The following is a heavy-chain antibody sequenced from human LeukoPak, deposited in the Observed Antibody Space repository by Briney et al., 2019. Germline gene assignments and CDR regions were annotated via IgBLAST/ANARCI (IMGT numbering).Heavy chain of an antibody. V-gene: IGHV4-30-2*01. J-gene: IGHJ4*02. CDR1: GGSITSGSYA. CDR3: ARGGGFYGSGTTHFDY. CDR2: IYRSGST. D-gene: IGHD3-10*01. Sequence: SQTLSLTCAVSGGSITSGSYAWSWIRQPPGKGLEWIGYIYRSGSTSYNPSLKSRLPITIDKSKNQFSLNLRSVTAADTAFYYCARGGGFYGSGTTHFDYWGQGTLATVSS.